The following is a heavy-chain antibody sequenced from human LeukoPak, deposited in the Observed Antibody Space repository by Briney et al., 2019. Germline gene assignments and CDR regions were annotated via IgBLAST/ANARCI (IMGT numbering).Heavy chain of an antibody. CDR1: GFTFSDYY. J-gene: IGHJ5*02. CDR2: ISSSGSTI. CDR3: ARGYYDSSGYYPTDH. Sequence: GGSLRLSCAASGFTFSDYYMSWIRRAPGKGLEWVSYISSSGSTIYYADSVKGRFTISRDNAKNSLYLQMNSLRAEDTAVYYCARGYYDSSGYYPTDHWGQGTLVTVSS. D-gene: IGHD3-22*01. V-gene: IGHV3-11*01.